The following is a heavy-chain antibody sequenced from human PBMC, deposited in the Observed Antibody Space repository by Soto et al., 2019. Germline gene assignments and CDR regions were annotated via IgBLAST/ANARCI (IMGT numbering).Heavy chain of an antibody. D-gene: IGHD3-3*01. V-gene: IGHV4-39*01. J-gene: IGHJ4*02. CDR2: IYYSGST. CDR3: ASHFLVAPKKYYFDY. Sequence: SETLSLTCTVSGGSISSSSYYWGWIRQPPGKGLEWIGSIYYSGSTYYNPSLKSRVTISVDTSKNQFSLKLSSVTAADTAVYYCASHFLVAPKKYYFDYWGQGTLVTVSS. CDR1: GGSISSSSYY.